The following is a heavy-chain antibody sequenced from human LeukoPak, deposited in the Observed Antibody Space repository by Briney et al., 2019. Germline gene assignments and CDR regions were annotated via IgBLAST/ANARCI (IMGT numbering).Heavy chain of an antibody. CDR3: AKARDYYDSTEGFDP. Sequence: GGSLRLSCAASGFTFSTYGMSWVRQAPGKGLEWVSAISGSGGSTYYADSVKGRFTISRDNSKNTLYLQMNSLRAEDTAVYYCAKARDYYDSTEGFDPWGQGTLVTVSS. V-gene: IGHV3-23*01. CDR2: ISGSGGST. J-gene: IGHJ5*02. D-gene: IGHD3-22*01. CDR1: GFTFSTYG.